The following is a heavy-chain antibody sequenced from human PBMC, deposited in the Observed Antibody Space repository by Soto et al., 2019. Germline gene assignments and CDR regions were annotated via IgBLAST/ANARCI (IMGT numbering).Heavy chain of an antibody. J-gene: IGHJ4*02. CDR3: AREVPYGYSRFDY. V-gene: IGHV1-3*01. Sequence: QVHLGQSGAEVKKPGASVKVSCKTSGYTFTNNVIHWVRQAPGQRLEWMGWVNAGNNNTKWSREFQGRLTLTKDTSATTAYMELSSLTSEDTAIYFCAREVPYGYSRFDYWGQGTLVTVSS. D-gene: IGHD5-18*01. CDR2: VNAGNNNT. CDR1: GYTFTNNV.